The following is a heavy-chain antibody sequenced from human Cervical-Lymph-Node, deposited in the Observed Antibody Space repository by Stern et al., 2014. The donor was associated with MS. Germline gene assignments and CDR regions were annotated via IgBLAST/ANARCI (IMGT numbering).Heavy chain of an antibody. J-gene: IGHJ4*02. Sequence: QVQLVQSGGGVVQPGRSLRPSFAAPGFTFSNFAMNWLRRSPDKGLQWLAAISTDGSATNYADSVKGRFTISRDNSKNTLYLEMNSLTTEDTAVFYCARDLGYWGQGTLVTVSS. V-gene: IGHV3-30-3*01. CDR2: ISTDGSAT. CDR1: GFTFSNFA. CDR3: ARDLGY.